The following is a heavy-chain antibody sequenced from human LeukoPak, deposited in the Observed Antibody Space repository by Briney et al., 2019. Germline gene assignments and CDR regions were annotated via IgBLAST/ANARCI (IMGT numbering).Heavy chain of an antibody. Sequence: AGGSLRLSCVASGYTFNNYAMSWVRQAPGEGLEWVSGIFGGTGSTYYADSVKGRVTISRDNSRNTVYLQMNSLRVEDTAVYYCAKDRTFYSDFTAYYFSPPLQHYWGQGALVTVSS. V-gene: IGHV3-23*01. CDR2: IFGGTGST. CDR3: AKDRTFYSDFTAYYFSPPLQHY. J-gene: IGHJ4*02. D-gene: IGHD3-22*01. CDR1: GYTFNNYA.